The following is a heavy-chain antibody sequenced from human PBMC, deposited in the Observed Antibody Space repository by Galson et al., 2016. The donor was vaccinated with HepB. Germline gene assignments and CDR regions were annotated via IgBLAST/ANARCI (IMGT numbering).Heavy chain of an antibody. CDR1: GFTFNSFA. J-gene: IGHJ5*01. CDR2: SLYDGSDE. Sequence: SLRLSCAASGFTFNSFAMHWVRQAPGKGLEWVAVSLYDGSDEYYVDAVKGRFTISRDNSKNTLYLQMNNLRAEDTAAYYCARAWELLGRIDSWGQGTLVTVSS. V-gene: IGHV3-30*03. CDR3: ARAWELLGRIDS. D-gene: IGHD3-10*01.